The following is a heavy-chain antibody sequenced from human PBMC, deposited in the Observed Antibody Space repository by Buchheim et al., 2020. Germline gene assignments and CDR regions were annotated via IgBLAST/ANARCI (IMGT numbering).Heavy chain of an antibody. CDR2: IRSKTNNYAT. D-gene: IGHD3-22*01. J-gene: IGHJ4*02. CDR1: GFIFSGSA. CDR3: TRSYYDSSSYYYFDS. Sequence: EVQLVESGGGLVQPGGSLKLSCAASGFIFSGSAVHWVRQASGKGLEWVGLIRSKTNNYATGYGASMRGRFTISRDDSKNTAYLQMSSLKPEDTAVYYCTRSYYDSSSYYYFDSWGQGTL. V-gene: IGHV3-73*01.